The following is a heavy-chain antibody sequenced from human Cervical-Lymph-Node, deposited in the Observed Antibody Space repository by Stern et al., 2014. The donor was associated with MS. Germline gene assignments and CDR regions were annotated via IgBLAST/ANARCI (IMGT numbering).Heavy chain of an antibody. D-gene: IGHD5/OR15-5a*01. J-gene: IGHJ6*02. CDR1: GYSFTSYW. V-gene: IGHV5-51*01. Sequence: EVQLVESGAEVKKPGESLKISCKGSGYSFTSYWIGWVRQMPGKGLEWMGIIYPGDSDTRYSPSFQGQVPISADKSISTAYLQWSSLKASDTAMYYCARRKRPPLRGMDVWGQGTTVTVSS. CDR3: ARRKRPPLRGMDV. CDR2: IYPGDSDT.